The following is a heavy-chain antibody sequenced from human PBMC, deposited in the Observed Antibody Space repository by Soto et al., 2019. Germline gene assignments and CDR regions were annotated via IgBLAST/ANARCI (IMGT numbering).Heavy chain of an antibody. CDR3: ASVNYDFWSGYYRDYGMDV. CDR2: IYYSGST. V-gene: IGHV4-39*01. Sequence: ETLSLTCTVSGGSISRSSYYWGWIRQPPGKGLEWIGSIYYSGSTYYNPSLKSRVTISVDTSKNQFSLKLSSVTAADTAVYYCASVNYDFWSGYYRDYGMDVWGQGTTVTVSS. D-gene: IGHD3-3*01. J-gene: IGHJ6*02. CDR1: GGSISRSSYY.